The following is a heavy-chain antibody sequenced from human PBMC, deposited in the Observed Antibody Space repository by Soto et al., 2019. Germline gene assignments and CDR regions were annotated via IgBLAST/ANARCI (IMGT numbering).Heavy chain of an antibody. Sequence: SETLSLTSAVSGGSISSSNWWTWGRLPPGKGLYWIADIIPSGITNYSPSLKSAVTMSVDKSKYQFALKLNSLTAADTAMYYCAREAYKRGATNPFFDYWGQGTLVTVSS. D-gene: IGHD1-26*01. CDR1: GGSISSSNW. CDR2: IIPSGIT. J-gene: IGHJ4*02. CDR3: AREAYKRGATNPFFDY. V-gene: IGHV4-4*02.